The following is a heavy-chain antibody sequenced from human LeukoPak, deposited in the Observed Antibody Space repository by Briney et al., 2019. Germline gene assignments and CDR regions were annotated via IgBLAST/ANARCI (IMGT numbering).Heavy chain of an antibody. Sequence: ASVTVSFTASGYSFACYGISWVRQAPGQGLEWIGWISTYSGNTNYAHNLQGRITVTTETSTSTAYMELRSLRSDDTAVYYCARVGAAPGHFDYWGQGTQLTVSS. CDR3: ARVGAAPGHFDY. J-gene: IGHJ4*02. CDR1: GYSFACYG. CDR2: ISTYSGNT. D-gene: IGHD6-13*01. V-gene: IGHV1-18*01.